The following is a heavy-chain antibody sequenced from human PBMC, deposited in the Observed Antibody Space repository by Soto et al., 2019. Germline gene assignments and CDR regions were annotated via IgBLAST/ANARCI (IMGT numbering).Heavy chain of an antibody. Sequence: EVQLVESGGGLVKPGGSLRLSCAASGFTFSSYSMNWVRQAPGKGLEWVSSISSSSSYIYYADSVKGRFTISRDNAKNPLYLQMNSLRAEDTAVYYCARKDFWSGYLPHMDVWGKGTTVTVSS. J-gene: IGHJ6*03. V-gene: IGHV3-21*01. CDR2: ISSSSSYI. CDR3: ARKDFWSGYLPHMDV. D-gene: IGHD3-3*01. CDR1: GFTFSSYS.